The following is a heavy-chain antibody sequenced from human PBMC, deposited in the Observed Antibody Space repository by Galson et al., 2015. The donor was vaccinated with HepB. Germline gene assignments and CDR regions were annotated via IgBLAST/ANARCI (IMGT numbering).Heavy chain of an antibody. CDR3: AKDRGWTHIAAAGGDY. J-gene: IGHJ4*02. CDR2: ISGSGGST. Sequence: SLRLSCAASGFTFSSYAMSWVRQAPGKGLEWVSAISGSGGSTYYADSVKGRFTISRDNSKNTLYLQMNSLRAEDTAVYYCAKDRGWTHIAAAGGDYWGQGTLVTVSS. V-gene: IGHV3-23*01. CDR1: GFTFSSYA. D-gene: IGHD6-13*01.